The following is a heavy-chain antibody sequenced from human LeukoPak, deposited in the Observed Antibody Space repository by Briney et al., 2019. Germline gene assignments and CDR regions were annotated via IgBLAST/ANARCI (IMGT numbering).Heavy chain of an antibody. J-gene: IGHJ4*02. CDR2: IIPILGIA. Sequence: ASVKVSCKASGGTFSSYAISWVRQAPGQGLEWMGRIIPILGIANYAQKFQGRATITADKSTSTAYMELSSLRSEDTAVYYCATQGSSWYFDYWGQGTLVTVSS. D-gene: IGHD6-13*01. CDR3: ATQGSSWYFDY. CDR1: GGTFSSYA. V-gene: IGHV1-69*04.